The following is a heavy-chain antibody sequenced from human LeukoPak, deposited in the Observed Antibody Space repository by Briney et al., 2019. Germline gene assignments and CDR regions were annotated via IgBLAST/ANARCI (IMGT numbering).Heavy chain of an antibody. CDR1: GYTFTSYG. V-gene: IGHV1-69*05. CDR2: IIPIFGTA. Sequence: SVKVSCKASGYTFTSYGISWVRQAPGQGLEWMGGIIPIFGTANYAQKFQGRVTITTDESTSTAYMELSSLRSEDTAVYYCAREPYCGGDCYSEYNWFDPWGQGTPVTVSS. D-gene: IGHD2-21*02. J-gene: IGHJ5*02. CDR3: AREPYCGGDCYSEYNWFDP.